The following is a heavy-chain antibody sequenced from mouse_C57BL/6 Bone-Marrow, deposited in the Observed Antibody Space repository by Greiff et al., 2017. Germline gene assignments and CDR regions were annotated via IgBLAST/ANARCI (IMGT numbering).Heavy chain of an antibody. CDR1: GYTFTSYW. CDR2: IYPGSGST. Sequence: QVQLQQPGAELVKPGASVKMSCKASGYTFTSYWITWVKQRPGQGLEWIGDIYPGSGSTNYNEKFKSKATLTVDTSSRAAYMQLNSLTSEDSAVYYCARPYSSNYWYFDVWGTGTTVTVSS. D-gene: IGHD2-5*01. V-gene: IGHV1-55*01. J-gene: IGHJ1*03. CDR3: ARPYSSNYWYFDV.